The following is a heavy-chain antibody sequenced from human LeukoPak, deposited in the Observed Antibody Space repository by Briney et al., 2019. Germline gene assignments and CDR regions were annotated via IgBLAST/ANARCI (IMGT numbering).Heavy chain of an antibody. J-gene: IGHJ3*02. CDR2: IYPGDSDT. CDR3: ARSTYDSSGYIAFDI. Sequence: GESLKISCKGSGYSFTSYWIGWVRQVPGKGLEWMGIIYPGDSDTRYSPSFQGQVTISADKSISTAYLQWSSLKASDTAMYYCARSTYDSSGYIAFDIWGQGTMVTVSS. CDR1: GYSFTSYW. V-gene: IGHV5-51*01. D-gene: IGHD3-22*01.